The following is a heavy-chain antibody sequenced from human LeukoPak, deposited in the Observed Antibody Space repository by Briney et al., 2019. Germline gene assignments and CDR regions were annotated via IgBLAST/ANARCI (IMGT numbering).Heavy chain of an antibody. CDR3: ARGVSPLGY. Sequence: SETLSLTCTVSGGSMSSYDGSWVRQPAGEGLEWIGRIQSSGSTNHNPSLKSRVTMSVDTYKFQFSLKLSSVTAADTAVYYCARGVSPLGYWGQGTLVTVSS. CDR2: IQSSGST. J-gene: IGHJ4*02. D-gene: IGHD2-8*01. CDR1: GGSMSSYD. V-gene: IGHV4-4*07.